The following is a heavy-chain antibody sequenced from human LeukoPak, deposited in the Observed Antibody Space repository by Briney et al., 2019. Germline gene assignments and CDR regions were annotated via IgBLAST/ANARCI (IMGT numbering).Heavy chain of an antibody. CDR3: ARTAARRFDY. Sequence: ASVKVSCKASGYTFTSYYMHWVRQAPGQGLEWMGIINPSGGSTSYAQEFQGRVTMTRDTSTSTVYMELSSLRSDDTAVYYCARTAARRFDYWGQGTLVTVSS. D-gene: IGHD6-6*01. CDR2: INPSGGST. J-gene: IGHJ4*02. CDR1: GYTFTSYY. V-gene: IGHV1-46*01.